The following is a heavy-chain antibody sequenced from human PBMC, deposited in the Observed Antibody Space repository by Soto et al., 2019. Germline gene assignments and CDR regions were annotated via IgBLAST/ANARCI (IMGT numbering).Heavy chain of an antibody. Sequence: GASVKVSCKSSGYTFTSYAVHWVRQAPGQRLEWMAWINAGNGNTKYSQKFQGRVTITRDTSASTAYLELSSLRSEDTAVYFCARVFFLEVSIGYSDYNYYVMAFGAQGTTVTVPS. CDR2: INAGNGNT. CDR1: GYTFTSYA. V-gene: IGHV1-3*01. CDR3: ARVFFLEVSIGYSDYNYYVMAF. J-gene: IGHJ6*02. D-gene: IGHD3-22*01.